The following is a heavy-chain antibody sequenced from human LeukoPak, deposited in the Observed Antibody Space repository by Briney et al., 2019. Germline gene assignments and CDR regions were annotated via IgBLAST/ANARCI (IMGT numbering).Heavy chain of an antibody. CDR1: GYTFTGNY. CDR3: ASDHRVAFYYMDV. V-gene: IGHV1-2*02. Sequence: ASVKVSCKASGYTFTGNYMHWVRQAPRQGLEWMGWINPNSGGTNYAQKFQGRVTMTRDTSISTAYRELSRLRSDDTAVYYCASDHRVAFYYMDVWGKGTTVTVSS. D-gene: IGHD2-15*01. J-gene: IGHJ6*03. CDR2: INPNSGGT.